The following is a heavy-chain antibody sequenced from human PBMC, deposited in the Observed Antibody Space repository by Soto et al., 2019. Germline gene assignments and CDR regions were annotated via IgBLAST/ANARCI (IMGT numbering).Heavy chain of an antibody. CDR3: AKALPASMVRGFYYYYYGMDV. CDR2: ISYDGSNK. V-gene: IGHV3-30*18. Sequence: PGGSLGVSCASSGFTFSSYGMHWVRQAPGKGLEWVAVISYDGSNKYYADSVKGRFTISRDNSKNTLYLQMNSLRAEDTAVYYCAKALPASMVRGFYYYYYGMDVWGQGTTVPVSS. CDR1: GFTFSSYG. J-gene: IGHJ6*02. D-gene: IGHD3-10*01.